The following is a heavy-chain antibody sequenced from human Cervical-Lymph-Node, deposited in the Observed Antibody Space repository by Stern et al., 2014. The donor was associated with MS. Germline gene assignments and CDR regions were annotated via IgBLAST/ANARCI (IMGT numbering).Heavy chain of an antibody. J-gene: IGHJ4*02. CDR3: ARAGPYDYIWGNFRHRAFYFDS. Sequence: VQLVESGPGLVKPSETLSLMCSVSSGFIGNNYWSWIRQPPGKGLEWNGHLYYRGSTYYNPSLKSRVTISLDTSKNQLSLRLSSVTAADTAVYYCARAGPYDYIWGNFRHRAFYFDSWGQGALVTVSS. CDR2: LYYRGST. V-gene: IGHV4-59*01. CDR1: SGFIGNNY. D-gene: IGHD3-16*02.